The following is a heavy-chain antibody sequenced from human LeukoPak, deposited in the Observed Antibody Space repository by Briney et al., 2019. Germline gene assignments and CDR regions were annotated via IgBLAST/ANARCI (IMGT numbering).Heavy chain of an antibody. D-gene: IGHD6-13*01. J-gene: IGHJ4*02. CDR2: IYTTGTT. CDR1: GGSINSYF. V-gene: IGHV4-4*07. CDR3: ARQGYGASWYHLDY. Sequence: SDTLSLTCTVSGGSINSYFWGWVRQPAGKGLEWIGRIYTTGTTHFNPSLRSRLTMSVDTSKNLFSLNLSSMTAADTAVYYCARQGYGASWYHLDYWGRGTLVTVSS.